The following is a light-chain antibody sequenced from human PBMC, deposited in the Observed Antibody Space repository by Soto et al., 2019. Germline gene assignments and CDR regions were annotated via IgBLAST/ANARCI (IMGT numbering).Light chain of an antibody. J-gene: IGKJ4*01. Sequence: EIVLTQSPATLSLSPGERATLSCRASQSVSSYLAWYQQKPGQAPRLLIYDASNRATGIPARFSGSGSGTDFTLPISSREPEDFAVYYCQQRSNWPLTFGGGNKVEIK. CDR1: QSVSSY. CDR2: DAS. V-gene: IGKV3-11*01. CDR3: QQRSNWPLT.